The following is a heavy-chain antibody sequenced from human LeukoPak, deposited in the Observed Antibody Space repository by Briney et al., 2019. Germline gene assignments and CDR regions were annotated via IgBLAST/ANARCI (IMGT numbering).Heavy chain of an antibody. CDR1: GYTFSTYS. CDR3: ARVRSGDYFGSGSYFGY. Sequence: GASVKISCKTSGYTFSTYSVHWVRQAPGQGLERMGIINPRTGDTHYAQKFQGRVTMTRDTSTRTVYMELSSLRSEDTAVYYCARVRSGDYFGSGSYFGYWGQGTLVTVSS. D-gene: IGHD3-10*01. V-gene: IGHV1-46*01. CDR2: INPRTGDT. J-gene: IGHJ4*02.